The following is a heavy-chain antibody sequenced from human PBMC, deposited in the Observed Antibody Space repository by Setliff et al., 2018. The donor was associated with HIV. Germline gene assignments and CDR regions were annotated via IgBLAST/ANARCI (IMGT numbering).Heavy chain of an antibody. CDR3: ARRLSGAQGWLLSNGFGT. J-gene: IGHJ5*02. Sequence: PSETLSLTCTVSGGSISSSSYYWGWIRQPPGKGLEWIGHIYYSGSTYYTPSLKSRVTISVDTSKNQFSLKLSSVTAADTAMYYCARRLSGAQGWLLSNGFGTWGQGTLVTVSS. CDR1: GGSISSSSYY. CDR2: IYYSGST. V-gene: IGHV4-39*01. D-gene: IGHD3-3*01.